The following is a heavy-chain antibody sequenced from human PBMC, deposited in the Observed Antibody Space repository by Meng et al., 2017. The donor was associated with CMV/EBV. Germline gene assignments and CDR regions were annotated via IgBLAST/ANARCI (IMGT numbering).Heavy chain of an antibody. D-gene: IGHD3-3*01. J-gene: IGHJ5*02. Sequence: SVKVSCKASGGTFSSYAISWVRQAPGQGLEWMGGIIPIFGTANYAQKFQGRVTITTDESASTAYMELSSLRSEDTAVYYCARIPGVYDFWSGPQGGWFDPWGQGTLVTVSS. CDR3: ARIPGVYDFWSGPQGGWFDP. CDR1: GGTFSSYA. CDR2: IIPIFGTA. V-gene: IGHV1-69*05.